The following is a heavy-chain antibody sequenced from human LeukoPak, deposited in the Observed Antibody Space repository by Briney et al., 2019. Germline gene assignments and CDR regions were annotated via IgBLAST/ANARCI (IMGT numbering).Heavy chain of an antibody. CDR2: ISGSGITT. CDR3: AKETALVGGHAAIFDH. Sequence: GGSLRLSCAASGFTFSGYTMNWVRQAPGKGPEWVSSISGSGITTNYADSVKGRFTISREYSNNTLYLQMSSLRAEDTAIYYCAKETALVGGHAAIFDHWGQGTLVSVSS. CDR1: GFTFSGYT. J-gene: IGHJ4*02. V-gene: IGHV3-23*01. D-gene: IGHD3-3*01.